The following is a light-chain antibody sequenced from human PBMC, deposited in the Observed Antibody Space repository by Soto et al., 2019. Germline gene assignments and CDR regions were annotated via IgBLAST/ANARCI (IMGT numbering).Light chain of an antibody. CDR3: CSYSSSNTHTYV. V-gene: IGLV2-14*01. Sequence: QSSLAQPASGSGSPGQSITVSCNGTSRDIGGYNYVSWDQHHPCKAPQLIIYELNLRPPGVSDRFSSSKSGDTASLTISGLKAGDEADYYCCSYSSSNTHTYVFGTGTRSPS. CDR1: SRDIGGYNY. J-gene: IGLJ1*01. CDR2: ELN.